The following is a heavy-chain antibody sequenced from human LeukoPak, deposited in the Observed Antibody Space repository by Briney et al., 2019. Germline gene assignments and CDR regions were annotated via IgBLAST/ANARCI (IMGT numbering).Heavy chain of an antibody. CDR3: TTDGSGFYDSSGYYWDDAFDI. D-gene: IGHD3-22*01. Sequence: TGGSLRLSCAASGFIVSYNYMSWVRQAPGKGLEWVSVNSGGSTYYADSVKGRFTISRDKSKNMLYLQMNSLKTEDTAVYYCTTDGSGFYDSSGYYWDDAFDIWGQGTMVTVSS. V-gene: IGHV3-53*01. J-gene: IGHJ3*02. CDR2: NSGGST. CDR1: GFIVSYNY.